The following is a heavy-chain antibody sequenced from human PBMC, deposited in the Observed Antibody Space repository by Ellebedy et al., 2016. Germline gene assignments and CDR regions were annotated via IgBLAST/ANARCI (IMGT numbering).Heavy chain of an antibody. J-gene: IGHJ6*02. CDR1: GGTFSSYA. D-gene: IGHD3-10*01. CDR3: ARCPGSYYYYYGMDV. V-gene: IGHV1-18*01. CDR2: INPNSGGT. Sequence: ASVKVSXKASGGTFSSYAISWVRQAPGQGLEWMGWINPNSGGTNYAQKLQGRVTMTTDTSTSTAYMELRSLRSDDTAVYYCARCPGSYYYYYGMDVWGQGTTVTVSS.